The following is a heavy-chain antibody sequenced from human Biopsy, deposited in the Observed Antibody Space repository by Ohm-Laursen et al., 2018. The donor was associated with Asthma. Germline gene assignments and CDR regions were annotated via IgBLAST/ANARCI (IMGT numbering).Heavy chain of an antibody. Sequence: SLRLSCAASGFTFSESWMTWVRQAPGKGLEWVGHVKIKRHGGTTDLAEPVKVRFTISRDDSKNTLYLQMNSLKTEDTAVYYCQRGFNGDDCGYWGQGTLVTVSS. CDR1: GFTFSESW. D-gene: IGHD5-12*01. CDR3: QRGFNGDDCGY. J-gene: IGHJ4*02. V-gene: IGHV3-15*01. CDR2: VKIKRHGGTT.